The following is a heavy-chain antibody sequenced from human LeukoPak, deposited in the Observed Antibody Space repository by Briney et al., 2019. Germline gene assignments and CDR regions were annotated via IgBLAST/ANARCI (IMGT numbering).Heavy chain of an antibody. CDR1: GYTFTGYY. J-gene: IGHJ2*01. CDR3: ARVGVDDILTGYYPRDWYFDL. V-gene: IGHV1-2*02. D-gene: IGHD3-9*01. CDR2: INPNSGGT. Sequence: GASVKVSCKASGYTFTGYYMHWVRQAPGQGLEWMGWINPNSGGTNYAQKFQGRVTMTRDTSISTAYMELSRLRSDDTAVYYCARVGVDDILTGYYPRDWYFDLWGRGTLVTVSS.